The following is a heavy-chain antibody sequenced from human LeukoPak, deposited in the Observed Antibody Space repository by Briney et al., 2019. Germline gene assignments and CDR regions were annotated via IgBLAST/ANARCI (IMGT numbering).Heavy chain of an antibody. V-gene: IGHV3-9*01. CDR2: ISWNSGSI. D-gene: IGHD3-10*02. J-gene: IGHJ6*04. CDR3: AELGITMIGGV. Sequence: GGSLRLSCAASGFTFDDYAMHWVRQAPGKGLEWVSVISWNSGSIGYADSVKGRFTISRDNAKNSLYLQMNSLRAEDTAVYYCAELGITMIGGVWGKGTTVTISS. CDR1: GFTFDDYA.